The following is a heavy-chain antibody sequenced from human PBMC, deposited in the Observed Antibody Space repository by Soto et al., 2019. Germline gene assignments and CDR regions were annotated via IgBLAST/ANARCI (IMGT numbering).Heavy chain of an antibody. CDR2: IYYSGST. Sequence: PSETLSLTCTVSGGSISSYYWSWIRQPPGKGLEWIGYIYYSGSTNYNPSLKSRVTISVDTSKNQFSLKLSSVTAADTAVYYCARGASGWSGYSYYYYYYGMDVWGQGTTVTVSS. J-gene: IGHJ6*02. CDR1: GGSISSYY. CDR3: ARGASGWSGYSYYYYYYGMDV. D-gene: IGHD3-3*01. V-gene: IGHV4-59*01.